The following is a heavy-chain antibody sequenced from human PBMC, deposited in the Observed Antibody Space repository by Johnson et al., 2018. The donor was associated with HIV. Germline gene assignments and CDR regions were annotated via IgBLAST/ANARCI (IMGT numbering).Heavy chain of an antibody. V-gene: IGHV3-20*04. J-gene: IGHJ3*02. Sequence: VQLVESGGGVVRPGGSMRLSCAASGFTFNDYGMSWVRQVPGKGLEWVSGINWNGGSTGYIDSVKGRFTISRDNANKSLFLQMNGLRAEDTALYYCAKHRVAAAGYDAFDIWGQGTMVTVSS. D-gene: IGHD6-13*01. CDR2: INWNGGST. CDR3: AKHRVAAAGYDAFDI. CDR1: GFTFNDYG.